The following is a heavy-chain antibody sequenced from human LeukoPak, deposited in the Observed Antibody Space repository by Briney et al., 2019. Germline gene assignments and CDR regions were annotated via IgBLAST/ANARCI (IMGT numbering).Heavy chain of an antibody. V-gene: IGHV4-34*01. CDR2: INHSGST. J-gene: IGHJ4*02. Sequence: SETLSLTCTVSGGSISGYYWSWIRQPPGKGLEWIGEINHSGSTNYNPSLKSRVTISVDTSKNQFSLKLSSVTAADTAVYYCARGFLGYCSSTSCHRPYYFDYWGQGTLVTVSS. CDR1: GGSISGYY. CDR3: ARGFLGYCSSTSCHRPYYFDY. D-gene: IGHD2-2*01.